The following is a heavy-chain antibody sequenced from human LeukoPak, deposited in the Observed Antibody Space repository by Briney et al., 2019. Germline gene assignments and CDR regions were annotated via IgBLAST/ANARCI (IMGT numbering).Heavy chain of an antibody. CDR2: IWYDGSNK. J-gene: IGHJ5*01. CDR1: GFTFSSYG. V-gene: IGHV3-33*01. D-gene: IGHD6-13*01. Sequence: GGSLRHSCAASGFTFSSYGMHWVRQAPGKGLEWVAVIWYDGSNKYYADSVKGRFTISRDNSKNTLYLQMNSLRAEDTAVYYCARDSGGGYSSSWYASWGQGTLVTVSS. CDR3: ARDSGGGYSSSWYAS.